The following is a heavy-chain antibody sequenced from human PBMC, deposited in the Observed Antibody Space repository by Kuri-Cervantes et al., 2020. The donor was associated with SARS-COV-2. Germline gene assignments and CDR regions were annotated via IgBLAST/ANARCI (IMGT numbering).Heavy chain of an antibody. Sequence: GGSLKISCAGSGFTFSSYAMSWVRQAPGKGLEWVSAISGSGGSTYYADPVKGRFTISRDNSKNTLYLQMNSLRAEDTAVYYCAKDSPPTVVTPPSYFDYWGQGTLVTVSS. V-gene: IGHV3-23*01. J-gene: IGHJ4*02. CDR3: AKDSPPTVVTPPSYFDY. D-gene: IGHD4-23*01. CDR2: ISGSGGST. CDR1: GFTFSSYA.